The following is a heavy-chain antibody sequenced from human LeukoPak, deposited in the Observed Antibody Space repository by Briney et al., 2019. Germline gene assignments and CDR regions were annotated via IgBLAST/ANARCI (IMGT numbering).Heavy chain of an antibody. CDR2: ISYDGSTK. CDR3: ARDLDLGYCCSSSCYMRGYYYYGMDL. V-gene: IGHV3-30-3*01. J-gene: IGHJ6*02. Sequence: AGSLRHSCAASGFTFSSYAMHWVRQAPGKRLEWVAVISYDGSTKYYADSVKGRFTISRDNSKNTLYLQMNSLRAEDTAVYYCARDLDLGYCCSSSCYMRGYYYYGMDLWGQGTTVSVSS. D-gene: IGHD2-2*02. CDR1: GFTFSSYA.